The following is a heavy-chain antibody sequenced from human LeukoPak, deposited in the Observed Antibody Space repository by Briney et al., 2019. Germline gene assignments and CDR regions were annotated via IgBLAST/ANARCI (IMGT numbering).Heavy chain of an antibody. CDR1: GFTFSTYS. D-gene: IGHD1-26*01. J-gene: IGHJ4*02. Sequence: PGGSLRLSCAASGFTFSTYSMNWVRQAPGKGLEWVSSISSSSTYIYYADSVKGRFTISRDNAKNSLYLQMNSLRAEDTAVYYCARVRNSGTCSYYFDYWGQGTLVTVSS. CDR3: ARVRNSGTCSYYFDY. CDR2: ISSSSTYI. V-gene: IGHV3-21*01.